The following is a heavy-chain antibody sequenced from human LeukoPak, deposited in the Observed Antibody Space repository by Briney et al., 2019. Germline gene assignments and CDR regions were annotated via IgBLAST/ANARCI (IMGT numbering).Heavy chain of an antibody. Sequence: PGRSLRLSCAASGFTFDDYAMHWVRHAPGKGLEWVSGISWNSGSIGYADSVKGRYTISRDNAKNSLYLQMNSLRAEDTAVYYCAREQVVVITLQNYYYYGMDVWGQGTTVAVSS. CDR1: GFTFDDYA. V-gene: IGHV3-9*01. J-gene: IGHJ6*02. D-gene: IGHD3-22*01. CDR3: AREQVVVITLQNYYYYGMDV. CDR2: ISWNSGSI.